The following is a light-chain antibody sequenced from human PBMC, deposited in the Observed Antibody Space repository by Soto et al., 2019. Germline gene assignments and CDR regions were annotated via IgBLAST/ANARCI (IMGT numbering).Light chain of an antibody. Sequence: QSVMTQPPSVSAAPGQTVTISCSGSSSNIGNNFVSWYQQFPGTAPKLLIYDNDKRPSGIPDRFSGSKSGTSATLGITGLQTGDEADYYCATWDSGLSAHVFGGGTQLTVL. V-gene: IGLV1-51*01. CDR1: SSNIGNNF. J-gene: IGLJ2*01. CDR2: DND. CDR3: ATWDSGLSAHV.